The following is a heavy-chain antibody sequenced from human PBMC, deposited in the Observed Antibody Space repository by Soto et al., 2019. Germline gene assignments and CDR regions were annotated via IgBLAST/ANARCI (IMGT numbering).Heavy chain of an antibody. CDR2: IYWDGEK. J-gene: IGHJ5*02. CDR1: GLSLSTTGMG. Sequence: QITLKESGPTLVKPTQTLTLTCTFSGLSLSTTGMGVGWIRQPPGKALEWLALIYWDGEKRYSPSLKSRLTITKDTSKNQVVLTMTNMDPVDTATYYCAHRPWYAFEPWGQGILVTVSS. V-gene: IGHV2-5*02. CDR3: AHRPWYAFEP. D-gene: IGHD6-13*01.